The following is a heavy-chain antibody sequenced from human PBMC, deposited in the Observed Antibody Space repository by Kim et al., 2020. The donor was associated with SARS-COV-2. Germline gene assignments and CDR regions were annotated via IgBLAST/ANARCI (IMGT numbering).Heavy chain of an antibody. Sequence: GKGRYTISRDNSQNTLYLQMNSLRAEDTAVYYCAKEVRWSYGDYLYYFDYWGQGTLVTVSS. D-gene: IGHD4-17*01. CDR3: AKEVRWSYGDYLYYFDY. V-gene: IGHV3-23*01. J-gene: IGHJ4*02.